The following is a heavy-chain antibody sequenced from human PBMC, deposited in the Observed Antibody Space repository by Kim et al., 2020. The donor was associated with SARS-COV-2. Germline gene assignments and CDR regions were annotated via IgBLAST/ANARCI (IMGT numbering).Heavy chain of an antibody. V-gene: IGHV3-23*01. Sequence: GGSLRLSCGASGFTFSSHGMSWVRQAPGKGLEWVANLDASTGSTFYTESVKGRFAISRDNSKSTLYLQMNSLRAEDTAVYYCARRLEVPSTMNYFDYWGQGILVTVSS. CDR2: LDASTGST. J-gene: IGHJ4*02. CDR1: GFTFSSHG. CDR3: ARRLEVPSTMNYFDY. D-gene: IGHD2-2*01.